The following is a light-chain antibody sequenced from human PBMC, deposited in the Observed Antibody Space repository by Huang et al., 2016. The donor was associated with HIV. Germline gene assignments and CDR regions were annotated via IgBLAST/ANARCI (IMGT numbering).Light chain of an antibody. Sequence: DIQMTQSPSSLSASVGDRVTITCRASRGISNSLAWYQQQPGKAPKLLLYAASRLQGGVPCRFSGSGSRTDYTLTISSLQPEDSATYYCQQYYNTTLSFGGGTKVEIK. J-gene: IGKJ4*01. CDR2: AAS. CDR1: RGISNS. V-gene: IGKV1-NL1*01. CDR3: QQYYNTTLS.